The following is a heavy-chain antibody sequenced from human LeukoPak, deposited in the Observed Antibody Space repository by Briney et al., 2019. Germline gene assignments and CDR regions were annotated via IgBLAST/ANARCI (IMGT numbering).Heavy chain of an antibody. Sequence: GGSLRLSCAASGFTFSSAWMSWVRQAPGRGLEWVGRIKSKTDGETTDYAAPVKGRFTISRDDSKNTLYLQINSLKTEDTAVYYCTWDYDGSWGQRTLVTVSS. CDR1: GFTFSSAW. J-gene: IGHJ5*02. V-gene: IGHV3-15*01. CDR2: IKSKTDGETT. D-gene: IGHD4-17*01. CDR3: TWDYDGS.